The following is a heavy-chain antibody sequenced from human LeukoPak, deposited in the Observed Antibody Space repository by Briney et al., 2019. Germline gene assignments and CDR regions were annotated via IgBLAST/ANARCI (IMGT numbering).Heavy chain of an antibody. CDR1: GFTVSSNY. Sequence: GGSLRLSCAASGFTVSSNYMSWVRQAPGKGLEWVSVIYSGGSTYYADSVKGRFTISRHNSKNTLYLQMNSLRAEDTAVYYCAKAWDSYDFWSGYHPFDYWGQGTLVTVSS. V-gene: IGHV3-53*01. J-gene: IGHJ4*02. CDR3: AKAWDSYDFWSGYHPFDY. D-gene: IGHD3-3*01. CDR2: IYSGGST.